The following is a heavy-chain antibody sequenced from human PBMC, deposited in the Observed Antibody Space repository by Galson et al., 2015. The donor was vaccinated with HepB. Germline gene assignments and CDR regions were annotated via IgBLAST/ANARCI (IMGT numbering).Heavy chain of an antibody. CDR2: IKSKSDGGTT. V-gene: IGHV3-15*07. J-gene: IGHJ4*02. CDR1: GFIFSNAW. Sequence: SLRLSCAASGFIFSNAWMNWVRQTPGKGLEWVGRIKSKSDGGTTDYAASVKGRFTISRDDSNDTLYLQMNSLKTEDTALYYCAIAVAGHLNYWDQGTVVTVSS. CDR3: AIAVAGHLNY. D-gene: IGHD6-19*01.